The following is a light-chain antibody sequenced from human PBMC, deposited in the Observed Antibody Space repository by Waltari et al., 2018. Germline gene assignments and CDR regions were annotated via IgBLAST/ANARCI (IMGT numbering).Light chain of an antibody. Sequence: SNELTQPPSMSVSPGQTATITCSGDRLGDKYVCWYQQRPGQSPLLVIYQDTKRPSNIPERFSGSNSGNTATLTISGTQPMDEAVYYCQTWVDYTHVLFGGGTKLTVL. CDR1: RLGDKY. V-gene: IGLV3-1*01. CDR3: QTWVDYTHVL. CDR2: QDT. J-gene: IGLJ2*01.